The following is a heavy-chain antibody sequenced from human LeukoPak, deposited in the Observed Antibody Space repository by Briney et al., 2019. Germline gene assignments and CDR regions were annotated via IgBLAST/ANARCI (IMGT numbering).Heavy chain of an antibody. V-gene: IGHV3-23*01. CDR1: GFTFSSYA. D-gene: IGHD2-2*01. CDR3: AERPTCSGSSCPPGIH. CDR2: ISGSGGST. Sequence: NPGGSLRLSCAASGFTFSSYAMSWVRQAPGKGLEWVSAISGSGGSTHYADSVKGRFTISRDNSKNTLYLQLNSPRAEDTAVYYCAERPTCSGSSCPPGIHWGQGTLVTVSS. J-gene: IGHJ4*02.